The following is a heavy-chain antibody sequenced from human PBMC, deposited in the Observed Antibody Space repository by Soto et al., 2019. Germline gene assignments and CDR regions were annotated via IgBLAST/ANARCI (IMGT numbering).Heavy chain of an antibody. CDR2: IFSDNER. V-gene: IGHV2-26*01. J-gene: IGHJ4*02. Sequence: SGPTLVNPTETLTLTCTVSGFSLTTGKMGVSWIRQPPGKALEWLAHIFSDNERSYSTSLQGRLTISKDTSGSQVVLSMTNMDPVDTATYYCAHRPSGWYLFDYWGQGTLVTVSS. CDR1: GFSLTTGKMG. CDR3: AHRPSGWYLFDY. D-gene: IGHD6-19*01.